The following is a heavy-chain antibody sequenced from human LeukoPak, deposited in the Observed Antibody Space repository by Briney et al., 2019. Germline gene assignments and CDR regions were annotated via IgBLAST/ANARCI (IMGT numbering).Heavy chain of an antibody. Sequence: GGCLRLSCAASGFSFGIYSMRWARLAAGEWRGWVSYITSSSRNIYYADSLRGGPTIYRDNAKNSLSLQMNSLRDEDTAVYYCARVDWMIGAFDIWGQGTMVTVSS. CDR3: ARVDWMIGAFDI. CDR2: ITSSSRNI. D-gene: IGHD3-22*01. CDR1: GFSFGIYS. J-gene: IGHJ3*02. V-gene: IGHV3-48*02.